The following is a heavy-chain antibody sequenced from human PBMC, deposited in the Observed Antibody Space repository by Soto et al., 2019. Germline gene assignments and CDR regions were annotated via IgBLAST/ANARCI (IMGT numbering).Heavy chain of an antibody. V-gene: IGHV1-18*01. CDR3: ARLYSSGWPRRYSDY. CDR2: ISAYNGNT. Sequence: ASVKVSCKASGYTFTSYGISWVRQAPGQGLEWMGWISAYNGNTNYAQKLQGRVTMTTDKPTSTAYMELRSLRSDDTAVYYCARLYSSGWPRRYSDYWGQGTLVTVSS. CDR1: GYTFTSYG. D-gene: IGHD6-19*01. J-gene: IGHJ4*02.